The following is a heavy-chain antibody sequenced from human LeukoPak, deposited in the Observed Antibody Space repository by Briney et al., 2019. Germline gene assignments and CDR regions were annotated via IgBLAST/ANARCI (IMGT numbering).Heavy chain of an antibody. CDR3: TRLTAGHDY. J-gene: IGHJ4*02. Sequence: SETLSLTCAVSGVSFDDYYWRWVRQTPGKGLEWIGEINHSGYTNDSPSLKSRVTLSIDTSRKQFSLNLRSVTVADTGIYYCTRLTAGHDYWGQGTLVTVSS. CDR1: GVSFDDYY. V-gene: IGHV4-34*01. CDR2: INHSGYT. D-gene: IGHD2-21*02.